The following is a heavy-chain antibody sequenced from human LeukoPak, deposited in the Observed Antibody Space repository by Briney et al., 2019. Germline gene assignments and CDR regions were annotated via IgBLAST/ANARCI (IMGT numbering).Heavy chain of an antibody. Sequence: SLRLSCAASGFPFDDYAMHWVRPAPGKGLEWVSGISWNSGSIGYADSVKGRFTISRDNAKNSLYLQMNSLRAEDTALYYCAKDIGYSYGYYQFDYWGQGTLVTVSS. D-gene: IGHD5-18*01. J-gene: IGHJ4*02. CDR2: ISWNSGSI. CDR1: GFPFDDYA. CDR3: AKDIGYSYGYYQFDY. V-gene: IGHV3-9*01.